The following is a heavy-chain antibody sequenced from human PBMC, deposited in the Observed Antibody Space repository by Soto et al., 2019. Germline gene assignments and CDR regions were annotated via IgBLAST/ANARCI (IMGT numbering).Heavy chain of an antibody. V-gene: IGHV1-69*06. Sequence: SVKVSCKASGGTFSSYAISWVRQAPGQGLEWMGGIIPIFGTANYAQKFQGRVTITADKSTSTAYMELSSLRSEDTAVYYCAFVVVTAISRMTANNWGQGTLVTVSS. CDR2: IIPIFGTA. CDR3: AFVVVTAISRMTANN. J-gene: IGHJ4*02. CDR1: GGTFSSYA. D-gene: IGHD2-21*02.